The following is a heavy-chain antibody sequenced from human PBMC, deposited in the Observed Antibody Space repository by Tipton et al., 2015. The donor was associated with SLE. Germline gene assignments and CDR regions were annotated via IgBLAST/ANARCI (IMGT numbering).Heavy chain of an antibody. J-gene: IGHJ6*03. CDR2: ISNTGKT. D-gene: IGHD3-3*01. CDR1: GGSMSRNSYY. V-gene: IGHV4-39*07. Sequence: TLSLTCTVSGGSMSRNSYYWGWIRQPPGKGLQWLGSISNTGKTNYSPSVESPVTMSVDTSKNLFSLRLTSVTAADTAVYYCARGGAFWSGPTSYYYFFYYMDVWGKGTTVTVSS. CDR3: ARGGAFWSGPTSYYYFFYYMDV.